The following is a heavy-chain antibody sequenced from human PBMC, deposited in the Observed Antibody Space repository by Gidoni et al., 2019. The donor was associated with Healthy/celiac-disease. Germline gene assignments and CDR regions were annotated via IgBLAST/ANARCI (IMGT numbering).Heavy chain of an antibody. CDR2: ISSSSSYT. CDR1: GFTFSDYY. CDR3: ARRDYGDYWFDP. J-gene: IGHJ5*02. Sequence: QVQLVESGGGLVKPGGSLRLSCAASGFTFSDYYMSWIRQAPGKGLEWVSYISSSSSYTNYADSVKGRFTISRDNAKNSLYLQMNSLRAEDTAVYYCARRDYGDYWFDPGGQGTLVTVSS. V-gene: IGHV3-11*06. D-gene: IGHD4-17*01.